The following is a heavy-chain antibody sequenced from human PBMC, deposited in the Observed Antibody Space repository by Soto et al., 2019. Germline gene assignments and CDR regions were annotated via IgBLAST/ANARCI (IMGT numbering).Heavy chain of an antibody. V-gene: IGHV4-30-4*01. CDR1: RASSSNPTDGDS. D-gene: IGHD3-10*02. Sequence: QVQLRESGPGLVRPSETLSLTCTASRASSSNPTDGDSWTWIRQPPGKGMEWVGSIDFRGDKNYDQPVADRLVFHLDTAKNQFSLSLSSLTAEDTAVYYCARGMFYLATWGQGSLVTVSS. CDR3: ARGMFYLAT. CDR2: IDFRGDK. J-gene: IGHJ4*02.